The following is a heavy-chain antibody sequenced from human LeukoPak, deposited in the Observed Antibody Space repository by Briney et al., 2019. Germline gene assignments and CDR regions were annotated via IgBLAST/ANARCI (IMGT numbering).Heavy chain of an antibody. D-gene: IGHD3-9*01. CDR3: ARQPFLTGLLDY. CDR1: GFTFSSYA. V-gene: IGHV3-23*01. Sequence: GGSLRLSCAASGFTFSSYAMSWVRQAPGKGLEWVSAISGSGGSTYYADSVKGRFTISRDNSKNTLYLQMNSLRAEDTAVYYCARQPFLTGLLDYWGQGTLVTVSS. J-gene: IGHJ4*02. CDR2: ISGSGGST.